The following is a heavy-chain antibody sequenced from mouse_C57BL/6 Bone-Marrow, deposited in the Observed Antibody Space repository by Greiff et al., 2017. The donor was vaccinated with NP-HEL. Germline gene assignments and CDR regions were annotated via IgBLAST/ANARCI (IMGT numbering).Heavy chain of an antibody. CDR1: GYTFTDYY. J-gene: IGHJ2*01. V-gene: IGHV1-19*01. CDR2: INPYNGGT. CDR3: ARRRRDYFDY. Sequence: VQLKESGPVLVKPGASVKMSCKASGYTFTDYYMNWVKQSHGKSLEWIGVINPYNGGTSYNQKFKGKATLTVDKSSSTAYMELNSLTSEDSAVYYCARRRRDYFDYWGQGTTLTVSS.